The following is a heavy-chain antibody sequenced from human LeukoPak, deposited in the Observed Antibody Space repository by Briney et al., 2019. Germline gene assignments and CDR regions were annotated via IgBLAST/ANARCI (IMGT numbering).Heavy chain of an antibody. V-gene: IGHV3-66*02. CDR3: ANRGS. CDR1: GFTVGTDF. CDR2: THVAGGE. J-gene: IGHJ4*02. Sequence: GGSLRLSRAASGFTVGTDFMTWVRQAPGKGLVWVSMTHVAGGEFYADSVKGRFTLSIDGSKNTLYLQMNSLRIEDTAVYYCANRGSWDQGTLVTVSS.